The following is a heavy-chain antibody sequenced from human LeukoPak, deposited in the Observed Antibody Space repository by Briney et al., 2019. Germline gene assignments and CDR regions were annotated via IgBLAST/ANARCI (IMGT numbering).Heavy chain of an antibody. CDR2: INPSGGST. CDR1: GYTFTSYY. Sequence: ASVKVSCKASGYTFTSYYMHWVRQAPGQGLEWMGIINPSGGSTSYAQKFQGRVTMTRDTSTSTVYMELSSLRSEETAVYYCASLFSSGPLGGPWGQGTLVTVSS. J-gene: IGHJ5*02. V-gene: IGHV1-46*01. D-gene: IGHD3-22*01. CDR3: ASLFSSGPLGGP.